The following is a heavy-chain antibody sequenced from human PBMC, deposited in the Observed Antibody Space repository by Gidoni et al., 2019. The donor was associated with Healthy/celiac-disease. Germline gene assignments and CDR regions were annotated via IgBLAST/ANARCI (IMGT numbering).Heavy chain of an antibody. D-gene: IGHD4-17*01. CDR1: GYSFTSYW. J-gene: IGHJ4*02. V-gene: IGHV5-51*01. CDR3: ARLETTVVNGGFDY. Sequence: EVQLVQSGAEVKKPGASLTISCKGSGYSFTSYWIGWVRQMPGKGLEWMGIIYPGDSDTRDSPAFQGQVTISVDKSISTAYRQWSSLKASDTAMYYCARLETTVVNGGFDYWGQGTLVTVSS. CDR2: IYPGDSDT.